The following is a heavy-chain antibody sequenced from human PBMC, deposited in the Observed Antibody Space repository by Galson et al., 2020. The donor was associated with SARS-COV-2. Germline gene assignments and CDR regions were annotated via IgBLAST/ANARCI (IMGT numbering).Heavy chain of an antibody. CDR3: ARAIHCRGDRCYPGY. Sequence: LETLSLTCAVYGGSFSGYYWTWIRQPPGKGLEWIGEINHSGSANYNPSLKSRVTMSLDTYKNQCSLRLSSVTAADTAVYYCARAIHCRGDRCYPGYWGQGTLVTVSS. J-gene: IGHJ4*02. D-gene: IGHD2-15*01. V-gene: IGHV4-34*01. CDR1: GGSFSGYY. CDR2: INHSGSA.